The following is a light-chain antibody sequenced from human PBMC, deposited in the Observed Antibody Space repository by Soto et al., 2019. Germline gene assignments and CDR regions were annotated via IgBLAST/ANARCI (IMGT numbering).Light chain of an antibody. CDR1: SSKIGNNY. Sequence: QSVLTQPPSVSAAPGQKVTISCSGSSSKIGNNYVSWYQQLPGTAPKLLIYENNKRPSGIPDRFSGSKSGTSATLGITGLQTGDEADYYCGTWDSRLSAYVFGTGTKVTVL. CDR2: ENN. CDR3: GTWDSRLSAYV. V-gene: IGLV1-51*02. J-gene: IGLJ1*01.